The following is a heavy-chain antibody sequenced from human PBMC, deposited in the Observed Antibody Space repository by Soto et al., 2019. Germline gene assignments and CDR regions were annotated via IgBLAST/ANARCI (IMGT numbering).Heavy chain of an antibody. V-gene: IGHV5-51*01. CDR2: IYPGDSDT. Sequence: EVQLVQSGAEVKKPGESLKISCNGSGYNFTNYWIGWVRQMPGKGLEWMGIIYPGDSDTKYSPSFQGHVSISADTSSSVAFLQWSGLQASDSAMYFCATHKTTGEVHFYGMDVWGQGTTVIVSS. J-gene: IGHJ6*02. CDR1: GYNFTNYW. CDR3: ATHKTTGEVHFYGMDV.